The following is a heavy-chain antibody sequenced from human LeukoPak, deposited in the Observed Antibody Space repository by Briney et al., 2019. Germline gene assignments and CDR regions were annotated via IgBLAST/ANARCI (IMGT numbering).Heavy chain of an antibody. D-gene: IGHD3-3*01. CDR1: GYTFTSYG. Sequence: ASVKVSCKASGYTFTSYGISWVRQAPGQGLEWMGWISGYNGHTKYAQKFQGRVTITADKSTSTAYMELSSLRSEDTAVYYCARALYYDFWSGEDKSYYYYMDVWGKGTTVTVSS. CDR2: ISGYNGHT. CDR3: ARALYYDFWSGEDKSYYYYMDV. V-gene: IGHV1-18*01. J-gene: IGHJ6*03.